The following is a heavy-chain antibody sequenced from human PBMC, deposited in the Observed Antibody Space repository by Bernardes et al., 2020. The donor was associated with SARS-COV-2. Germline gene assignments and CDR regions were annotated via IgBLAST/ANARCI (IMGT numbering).Heavy chain of an antibody. CDR3: ARNFGL. Sequence: GGSLRLSCAASGFTFSTYTMNWVRQAPGKGLEWVSSISSSSSTINYADSVKGRFTISRDNAKNSVYLQMNSLRAEDTAVYYCARNFGLWGRGTLVTVSS. V-gene: IGHV3-48*01. CDR2: ISSSSSTI. J-gene: IGHJ2*01. CDR1: GFTFSTYT.